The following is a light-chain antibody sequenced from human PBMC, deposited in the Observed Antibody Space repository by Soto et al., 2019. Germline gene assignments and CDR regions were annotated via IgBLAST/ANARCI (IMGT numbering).Light chain of an antibody. Sequence: QAPRTQPASVSGSPGQSITISCTGTISDVGGYNYVSWYQQHPGKAPKLLIYEVSHRPSGVSNRFSGSKSGNTASLTISGLQAEEEADYYCTSYTSSDTLLYVFGTGTKVTVL. J-gene: IGLJ1*01. CDR2: EVS. CDR3: TSYTSSDTLLYV. CDR1: ISDVGGYNY. V-gene: IGLV2-14*01.